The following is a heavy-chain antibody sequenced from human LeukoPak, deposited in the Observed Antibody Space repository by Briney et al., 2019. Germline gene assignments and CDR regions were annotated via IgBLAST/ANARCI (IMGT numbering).Heavy chain of an antibody. J-gene: IGHJ3*02. CDR3: ARDAMDSGSNTADAFDI. Sequence: ASVSVSCTASGYTFTSYYMHWGRQAPGQGVEGMGVINPSGGSTSYAQKFQGTLTMTRDTSTSTVYMELSSLRSEDTAVYYCARDAMDSGSNTADAFDIWGQGTMVTVSS. CDR2: INPSGGST. CDR1: GYTFTSYY. D-gene: IGHD1-26*01. V-gene: IGHV1-46*01.